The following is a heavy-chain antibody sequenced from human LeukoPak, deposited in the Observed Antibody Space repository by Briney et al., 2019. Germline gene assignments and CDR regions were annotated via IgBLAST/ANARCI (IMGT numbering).Heavy chain of an antibody. J-gene: IGHJ3*02. CDR1: GGSISSYY. V-gene: IGHV4-59*01. CDR2: IYYSGST. Sequence: SETLSLTCTVSGGSISSYYWSWVRQPPGKGLEWIGYIYYSGSTNNNPSLKSRVTISVDTSKNQFSLKLSSVTAADTAVYYCARDASPPMVRATWANDAFDIWGQGTMVTVSS. D-gene: IGHD3-10*01. CDR3: ARDASPPMVRATWANDAFDI.